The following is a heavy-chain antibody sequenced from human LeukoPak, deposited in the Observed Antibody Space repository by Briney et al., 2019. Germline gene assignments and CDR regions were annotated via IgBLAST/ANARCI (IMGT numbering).Heavy chain of an antibody. CDR2: IYTSGST. V-gene: IGHV4-61*02. D-gene: IGHD2-21*01. CDR1: GGSISSGSYY. Sequence: SETLSLTCTVSGGSISSGSYYWSWIRQPAGKGLEWIGRIYTSGSTNYNPSLKSRVTISVDTSKNQFSLKLSSVTAANTAVYYCARGWIANRLYFDYWGQGTLVTVSS. J-gene: IGHJ4*02. CDR3: ARGWIANRLYFDY.